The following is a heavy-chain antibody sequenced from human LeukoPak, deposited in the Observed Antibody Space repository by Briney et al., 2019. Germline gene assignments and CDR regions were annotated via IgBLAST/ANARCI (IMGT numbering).Heavy chain of an antibody. CDR3: ARGPMVRGVFIRRSKSGFFDY. CDR1: GFTLKNYE. D-gene: IGHD3-10*01. CDR2: IGSGGTTI. V-gene: IGHV3-48*03. J-gene: IGHJ4*02. Sequence: GGSLRLSCAASGFTLKNYEMNWIRQAPGEGVEWVSYIGSGGTTIKYADSLKGRFTVSRDNARNSLYLHMNSLRAEDTAIYYCARGPMVRGVFIRRSKSGFFDYWGQGTLVTVSS.